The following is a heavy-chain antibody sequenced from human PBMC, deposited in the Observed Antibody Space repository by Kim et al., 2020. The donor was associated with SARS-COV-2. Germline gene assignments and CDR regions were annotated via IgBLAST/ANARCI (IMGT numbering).Heavy chain of an antibody. CDR3: TRVTGVASGSHWFDY. V-gene: IGHV3-72*01. D-gene: IGHD3-10*01. J-gene: IGHJ4*02. Sequence: ASVKGRFAISRDHSKNSVYLQMDSLKTEDTAVYYCTRVTGVASGSHWFDYWGQGTLVTVSS.